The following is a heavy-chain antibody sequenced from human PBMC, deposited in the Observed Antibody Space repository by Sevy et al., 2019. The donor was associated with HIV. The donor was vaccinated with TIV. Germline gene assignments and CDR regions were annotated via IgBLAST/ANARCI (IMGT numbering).Heavy chain of an antibody. D-gene: IGHD3-9*01. CDR2: IGTAGDT. Sequence: GGSLRLSCAASGFTFSSYDMHWVRQATGKGLEWVSAIGTAGDTYYPGSVKGRFTISRENAKNSLYLHMNSLRAGDTAVYYCARGYDILTGFAFDIWGQGTMVTVSS. CDR3: ARGYDILTGFAFDI. J-gene: IGHJ3*02. V-gene: IGHV3-13*01. CDR1: GFTFSSYD.